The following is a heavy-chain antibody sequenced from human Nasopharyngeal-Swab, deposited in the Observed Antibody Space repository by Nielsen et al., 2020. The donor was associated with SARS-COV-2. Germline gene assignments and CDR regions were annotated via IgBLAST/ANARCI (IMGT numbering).Heavy chain of an antibody. CDR1: GFTFSSYV. CDR3: ARERGGGYGDY. D-gene: IGHD5-12*01. CDR2: ITGTSDSI. Sequence: GESLKISCAASGFTFSSYVMTWVRQAPGKGLEWLSYITGTSDSIRYADSVKGRFTISRDNAKNSLFLQMNGLTAEDTAVYYCARERGGGYGDYWGQGTLVTVSS. J-gene: IGHJ4*02. V-gene: IGHV3-48*04.